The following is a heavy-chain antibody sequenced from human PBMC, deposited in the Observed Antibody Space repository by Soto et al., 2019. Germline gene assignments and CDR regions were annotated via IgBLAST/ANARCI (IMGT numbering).Heavy chain of an antibody. V-gene: IGHV3-23*01. D-gene: IGHD6-19*01. CDR2: IGGSGGST. CDR1: GFTFSSYA. Sequence: EVQLLESGGGLVQPGGSLRLSCAASGFTFSSYAMSWVRQAPGKGLEWVSAIGGSGGSTYYADSVKGRFTISRDNSKNTLYLQMNSLRAEDTAVYYCAKGYSSGWWTFDYWGQGTLVTVSS. J-gene: IGHJ4*02. CDR3: AKGYSSGWWTFDY.